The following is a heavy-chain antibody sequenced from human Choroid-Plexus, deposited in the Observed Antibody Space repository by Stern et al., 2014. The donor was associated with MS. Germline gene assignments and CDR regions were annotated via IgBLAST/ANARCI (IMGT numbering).Heavy chain of an antibody. Sequence: MQLVESGGGVVQPGRPLRLSCVASGFTFGSCAMHWVRPAPGKGLEWVAGVSYDGSNKYYADSVKGRFTISRDNSQNTLNMQMSSLRPEDTAVYYCAKDRQYLTYFFDHWGQGSLVTVSS. D-gene: IGHD2/OR15-2a*01. CDR3: AKDRQYLTYFFDH. CDR2: VSYDGSNK. V-gene: IGHV3-30*18. J-gene: IGHJ5*02. CDR1: GFTFGSCA.